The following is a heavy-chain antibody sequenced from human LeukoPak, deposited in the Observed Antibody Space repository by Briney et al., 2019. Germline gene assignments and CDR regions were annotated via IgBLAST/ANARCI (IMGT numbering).Heavy chain of an antibody. J-gene: IGHJ3*02. D-gene: IGHD1-26*01. CDR2: IEGSVDKT. CDR3: ARSGRGGAFDI. Sequence: PGGSLRLSCVGSGFTMSGNAMSWVRQAPGKGLEWVSAIEGSVDKTHYADSVKGRFTISGDNAKNTLYLQMNSLRAEDTAVYYCARSGRGGAFDIWGQGTMVTVSS. V-gene: IGHV3-23*01. CDR1: GFTMSGNA.